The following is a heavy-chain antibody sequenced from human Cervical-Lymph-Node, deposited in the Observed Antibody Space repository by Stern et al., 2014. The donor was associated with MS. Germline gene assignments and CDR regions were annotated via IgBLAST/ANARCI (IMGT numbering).Heavy chain of an antibody. D-gene: IGHD2/OR15-2a*01. V-gene: IGHV3-48*01. CDR2: ITSSSSNI. CDR3: ARDIVTRGY. CDR1: GFTFSTYS. J-gene: IGHJ4*02. Sequence: VQLVESGGGLVQPGGSLRLSCAASGFTFSTYSMNWVRQAPGKGLEWISYITSSSSNIYYADSVKGRFTISRDNANNSLFLQMNSLRAEDTAVYYCARDIVTRGYWGQGTLVTVSS.